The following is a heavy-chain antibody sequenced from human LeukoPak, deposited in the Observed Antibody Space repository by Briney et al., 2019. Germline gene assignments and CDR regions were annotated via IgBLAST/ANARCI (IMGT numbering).Heavy chain of an antibody. CDR3: ARDLTAITFDY. J-gene: IGHJ4*02. CDR2: INPSGGST. D-gene: IGHD2-2*02. Sequence: GASVKVSCKASGYTFTSYYMHWVRQAPGQGLEWMGIINPSGGSTSYAQKFQGRVTMTRDTSTSTVYMELSSLGSEDTAVYYCARDLTAITFDYWGQGTLVTVSS. V-gene: IGHV1-46*01. CDR1: GYTFTSYY.